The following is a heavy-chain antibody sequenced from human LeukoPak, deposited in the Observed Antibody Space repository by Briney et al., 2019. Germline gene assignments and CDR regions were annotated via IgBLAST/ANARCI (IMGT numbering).Heavy chain of an antibody. D-gene: IGHD2-2*01. V-gene: IGHV3-23*01. CDR3: AMASSRSGYYFDY. CDR1: GFTFTSYG. CDR2: ISGSGGST. Sequence: GGSLRLSCAASGFTFTSYGMSWGRQAPGKGLEWVSAISGSGGSTYYADSVKGRFTISRDNSKNTLYLQMNRLRAEDTPVYYCAMASSRSGYYFDYWGQGPLVTVSS. J-gene: IGHJ4*02.